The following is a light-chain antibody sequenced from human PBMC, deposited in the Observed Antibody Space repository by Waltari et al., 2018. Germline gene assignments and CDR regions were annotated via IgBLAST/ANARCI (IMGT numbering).Light chain of an antibody. Sequence: IQMTQSPSSLSASVGDRVTITCRTSQTVSKYLNWYQLKPGKAPNLLIYGASSLQSGVPSRFSGSASGTVFTLTISSLQPEDSATYYCQQTYGLPPYTFGQGTKLEI. CDR3: QQTYGLPPYT. V-gene: IGKV1-39*01. J-gene: IGKJ2*01. CDR1: QTVSKY. CDR2: GAS.